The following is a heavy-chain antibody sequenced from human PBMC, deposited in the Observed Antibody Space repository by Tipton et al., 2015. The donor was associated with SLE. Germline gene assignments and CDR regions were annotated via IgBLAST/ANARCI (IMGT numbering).Heavy chain of an antibody. J-gene: IGHJ6*02. CDR2: INHSGGT. CDR3: ARHPYSDSGRYYVDQYGLDV. CDR1: SDSITTYY. Sequence: TLSLTCTVSSDSITTYYWSWIRQSPGKGLEWIGEINHSGGTNYNPSLKSRVTMSVDTSKNQFSLKLSSVTAADTAVYYCARHPYSDSGRYYVDQYGLDVWGQGTTVTVSS. V-gene: IGHV4-34*01. D-gene: IGHD3-10*01.